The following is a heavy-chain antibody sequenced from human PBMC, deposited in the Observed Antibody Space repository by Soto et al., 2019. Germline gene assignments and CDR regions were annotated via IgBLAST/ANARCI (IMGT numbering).Heavy chain of an antibody. CDR2: INPNSGGT. J-gene: IGHJ4*02. Sequence: RASVKVSCKASGYTFTGYYMHWVRQAPGQGLEWMGWINPNSGGTNYAQKFQGRVTMTRDTSISTAYMELSRLRYDDTAVYYCASSVVVVAATGGDYWGQGTLVTVSS. D-gene: IGHD2-15*01. V-gene: IGHV1-2*02. CDR3: ASSVVVVAATGGDY. CDR1: GYTFTGYY.